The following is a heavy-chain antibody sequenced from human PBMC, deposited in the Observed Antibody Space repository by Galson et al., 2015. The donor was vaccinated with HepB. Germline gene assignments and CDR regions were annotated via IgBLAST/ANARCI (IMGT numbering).Heavy chain of an antibody. CDR3: ARDYGDFTMIVVFENWFDP. Sequence: SVKVSCKASGYTFTSYGISWVRQAPGQGLEWMGLINAYNGNTNYAQKLQGRVTMTTDTSTSTAYMELRSLRSDDTAVYYCARDYGDFTMIVVFENWFDPWGQGTLVTVSS. CDR1: GYTFTSYG. D-gene: IGHD3-22*01. CDR2: INAYNGNT. J-gene: IGHJ5*02. V-gene: IGHV1-18*04.